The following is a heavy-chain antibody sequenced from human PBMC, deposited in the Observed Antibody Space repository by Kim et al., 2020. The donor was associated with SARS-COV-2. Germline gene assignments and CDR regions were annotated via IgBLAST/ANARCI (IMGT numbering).Heavy chain of an antibody. CDR1: GGSISSNNYY. J-gene: IGHJ4*02. Sequence: SETLSLTCTVSGGSISSNNYYWGWIRQPPGKGLEWIGGMYHSGSTYYNPSLKSRLTISVDTSKNQLSLRLTSVTATDTAVYTCVRLIAMIGPDYWGQGTLVTVSS. CDR2: MYHSGST. V-gene: IGHV4-39*01. CDR3: VRLIAMIGPDY. D-gene: IGHD3-22*01.